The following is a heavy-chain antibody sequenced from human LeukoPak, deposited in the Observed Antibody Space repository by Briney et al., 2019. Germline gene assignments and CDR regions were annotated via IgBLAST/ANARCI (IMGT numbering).Heavy chain of an antibody. D-gene: IGHD2-2*01. CDR3: ARDIVVVPAPGRPNEKEIYYYYYGMDV. V-gene: IGHV3-23*01. J-gene: IGHJ6*02. CDR1: GFTFSSYA. Sequence: GGSLRLSCAASGFTFSSYAMSWVRQAPGKGLEWVSAISGSGGSTYYADSVKGRFTISRDNSKNTLYLQMNSLRAEDTAVYYCARDIVVVPAPGRPNEKEIYYYYYGMDVWGQGTTVTVSS. CDR2: ISGSGGST.